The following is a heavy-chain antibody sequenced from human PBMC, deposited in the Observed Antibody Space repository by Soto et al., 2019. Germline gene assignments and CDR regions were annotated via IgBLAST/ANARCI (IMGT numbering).Heavy chain of an antibody. Sequence: QVHLVQSGAEVKKPGSSVKVSCKTSGGTFSDSAINWLRQTPGQGLEWMGGLVPMFRTANYAPNLQGRVSITADESTSTVFMELSSLTFEDTAVYYCARGLGGSYFPFDFWGQGTVLTVCS. CDR3: ARGLGGSYFPFDF. D-gene: IGHD1-26*01. CDR2: LVPMFRTA. CDR1: GGTFSDSA. V-gene: IGHV1-69*12. J-gene: IGHJ4*02.